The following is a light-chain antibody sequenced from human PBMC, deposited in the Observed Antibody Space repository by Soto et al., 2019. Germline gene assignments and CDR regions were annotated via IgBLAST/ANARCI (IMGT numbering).Light chain of an antibody. Sequence: TQPPSVSAAPVQKVTISCSGSSSNIGNNYVSWYQQLPGTAPKLLIYENNKRPSGIPDRFSGSKSGTSATLGITGLQTGDEADYYCGTWDSSLSALFGGGTKVTVL. CDR3: GTWDSSLSAL. CDR1: SSNIGNNY. CDR2: ENN. V-gene: IGLV1-51*02. J-gene: IGLJ2*01.